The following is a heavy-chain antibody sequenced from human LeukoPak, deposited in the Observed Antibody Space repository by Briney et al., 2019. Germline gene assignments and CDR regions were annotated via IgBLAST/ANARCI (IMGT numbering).Heavy chain of an antibody. V-gene: IGHV3-13*04. CDR1: GFTFSSYD. CDR2: IGTAGDT. D-gene: IGHD3-9*01. J-gene: IGHJ3*02. CDR3: ARGSRDILTGRDALDI. Sequence: GGSLRLSCAASGFTFSSYDMHWVRQATGKGLEWVSAIGTAGDTYYPGSVKGRFTISRENAKNSLYLQMNSLRAGDTAVYYCARGSRDILTGRDALDIWGQGTMVTVSS.